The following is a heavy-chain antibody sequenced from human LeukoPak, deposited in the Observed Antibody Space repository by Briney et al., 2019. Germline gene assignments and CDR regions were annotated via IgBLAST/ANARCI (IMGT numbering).Heavy chain of an antibody. CDR3: ARHAGYSSSWRYFDY. CDR2: MNHNSGNT. CDR1: GYTFTSYD. J-gene: IGHJ4*02. Sequence: ASVTVSFTASGYTFTSYDINWVRQATGQGLEWMGWMNHNSGNTGYAQKFQGRVTMTRNTSISTAYMELSSLRSEDTAVYYCARHAGYSSSWRYFDYWGQGTLVTVSS. V-gene: IGHV1-8*01. D-gene: IGHD6-13*01.